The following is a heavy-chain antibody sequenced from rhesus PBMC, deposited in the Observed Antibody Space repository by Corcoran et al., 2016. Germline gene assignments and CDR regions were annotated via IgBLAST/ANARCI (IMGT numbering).Heavy chain of an antibody. CDR3: AKAAYTSGWSFDY. CDR2: ISYSCDDT. J-gene: IGHJ4*01. D-gene: IGHD6S26*01. V-gene: IGHV3S5*01. CDR1: GFTFSNYG. Sequence: EVQLVESGGGLVQPGGSLRLSCAASGFTFSNYGMSWVRQAPGKGLEWVSYISYSCDDTHYADSVKGRFTISRDNSKNTLSLQMNSLRPEDTAVYFCAKAAYTSGWSFDYWGQGVLVTVSS.